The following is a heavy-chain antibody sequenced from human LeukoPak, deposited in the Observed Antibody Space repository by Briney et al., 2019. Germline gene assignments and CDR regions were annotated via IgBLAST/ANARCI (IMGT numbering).Heavy chain of an antibody. D-gene: IGHD3-10*01. CDR1: GFTFSSYA. Sequence: GRSLRLSCAAYGFTFSSYAMHWVRQAPGKGLEWVAVISYDGSNKYYADSVKGRFTISRDNSKNTLNLQMNSLRAEDTAVYYCARVRMGSWGQGTLVTVSS. J-gene: IGHJ4*02. CDR3: ARVRMGS. V-gene: IGHV3-30-3*01. CDR2: ISYDGSNK.